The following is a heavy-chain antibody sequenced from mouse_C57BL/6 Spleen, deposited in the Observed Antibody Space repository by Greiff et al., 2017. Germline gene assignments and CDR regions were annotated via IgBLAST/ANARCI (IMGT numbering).Heavy chain of an antibody. CDR2: IDPSASYT. V-gene: IGHV1-50*01. CDR3: ASRYDYPYYYAMDD. J-gene: IGHJ4*01. Sequence: QVQLQQPGAELVKPGASVKLSCKASGYTFTSYWMQWVKQRPGQGLEWIGEIDPSASYTNYTQKFKGQATLTVDPSSSTAYMQLSSLTSEDPAVYYCASRYDYPYYYAMDDWGQGTSVTVSS. D-gene: IGHD2-4*01. CDR1: GYTFTSYW.